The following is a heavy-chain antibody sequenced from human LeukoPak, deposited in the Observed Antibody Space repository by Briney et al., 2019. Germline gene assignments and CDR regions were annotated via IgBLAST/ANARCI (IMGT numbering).Heavy chain of an antibody. J-gene: IGHJ4*02. D-gene: IGHD4-17*01. Sequence: GGSLRLSCAASGFTFSSYAMSWGRQAPGKGLEWVSAIRGSGGSTYYADSVKGRFTISRDNSKNTLYLQMNGLRAEDTAVYYCARSFPGHGDTFDYWGLGALVAASS. CDR2: IRGSGGST. V-gene: IGHV3-23*01. CDR3: ARSFPGHGDTFDY. CDR1: GFTFSSYA.